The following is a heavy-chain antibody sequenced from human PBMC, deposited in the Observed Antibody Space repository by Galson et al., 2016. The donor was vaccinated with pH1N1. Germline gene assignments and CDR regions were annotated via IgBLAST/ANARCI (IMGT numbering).Heavy chain of an antibody. D-gene: IGHD7-27*01. CDR1: GFTFSVYA. Sequence: SLRLSCAASGFTFSVYAMSWVRQAPGKGLEWVSTIGGRGGSTSYAYSVKGRFAVSRDNPKNTLYLQMNSLRAEDTAVYYCANPARTWAYYFDYWGQGTLVTVSS. J-gene: IGHJ4*02. CDR3: ANPARTWAYYFDY. V-gene: IGHV3-23*01. CDR2: IGGRGGST.